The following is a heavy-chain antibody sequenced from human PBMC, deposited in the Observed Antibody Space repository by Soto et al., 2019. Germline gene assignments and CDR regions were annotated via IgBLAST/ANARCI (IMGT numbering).Heavy chain of an antibody. D-gene: IGHD5-18*01. CDR2: INPNSGDT. V-gene: IGHV1-2*02. CDR3: ATRYSYVHF. J-gene: IGHJ4*02. CDR1: GYAFTGYY. Sequence: GAAVKVSWKSSGYAFTGYYIHWVRQAPGQGLEWMGWINPNSGDTNYAQKFQGRVTMTRDTSFSTAYMELSSLRYDDTAVYYCATRYSYVHFWGQGTLVTVSS.